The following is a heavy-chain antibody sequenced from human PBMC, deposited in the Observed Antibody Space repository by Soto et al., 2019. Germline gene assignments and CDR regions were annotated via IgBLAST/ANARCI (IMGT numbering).Heavy chain of an antibody. V-gene: IGHV4-59*08. CDR1: GGSISNYY. D-gene: IGHD6-13*01. CDR2: IFYIGST. J-gene: IGHJ4*02. CDR3: ARLPYSSSWYFDY. Sequence: SETLSLTCIVSGGSISNYYWSWIRQPPGKGLEWIGYIFYIGSTNYNPSLKSRVTISVDASKNHFSLKLTSVTAADTAVYYCARLPYSSSWYFDYWGQGILVTVSS.